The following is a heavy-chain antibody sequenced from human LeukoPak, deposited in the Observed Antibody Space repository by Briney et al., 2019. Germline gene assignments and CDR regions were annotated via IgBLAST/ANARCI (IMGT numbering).Heavy chain of an antibody. CDR1: GGSISSYY. CDR3: ARDPNEVWFGEDYYYMDV. CDR2: IYTSGST. V-gene: IGHV4-4*07. Sequence: SETLSLACTVSGGSISSYYWSWIRQPAGKGLEWIGRIYTSGSTNYNPSLKSRVTMSVDTSKNQFSLKLSSVTAADTAVYYCARDPNEVWFGEDYYYMDVWGKGTTVTVSS. J-gene: IGHJ6*03. D-gene: IGHD3-10*01.